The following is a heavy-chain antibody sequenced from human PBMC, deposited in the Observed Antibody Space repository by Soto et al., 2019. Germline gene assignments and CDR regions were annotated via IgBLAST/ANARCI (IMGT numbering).Heavy chain of an antibody. D-gene: IGHD1-26*01. CDR2: IDPSDSYT. CDR1: GYSFTSYW. CDR3: ARSRSGSYHDAFDI. J-gene: IGHJ3*02. Sequence: GESVKISCXGSGYSFTSYWISWVRQMPGRGLEWMGRIDPSDSYTNYSPSFQGHVTISADKSISTAYLQWSSLKASDTAMYYCARSRSGSYHDAFDIWGQGTMVTVSS. V-gene: IGHV5-10-1*01.